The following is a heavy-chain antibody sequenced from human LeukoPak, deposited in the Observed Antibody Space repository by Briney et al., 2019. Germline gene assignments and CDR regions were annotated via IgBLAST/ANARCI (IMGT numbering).Heavy chain of an antibody. D-gene: IGHD2-2*01. CDR2: IYTSGST. Sequence: SQTLSLSCTVSGGSISSGSYYWSWIRQPAGKGLEWIGRIYTSGSTNYNPSLKSRVPISVDTSKNQFSLKLSSVTAADTAVYYCARARHIVVVPAAMWFDPWGQGTLVTVSS. J-gene: IGHJ5*02. CDR1: GGSISSGSYY. CDR3: ARARHIVVVPAAMWFDP. V-gene: IGHV4-61*02.